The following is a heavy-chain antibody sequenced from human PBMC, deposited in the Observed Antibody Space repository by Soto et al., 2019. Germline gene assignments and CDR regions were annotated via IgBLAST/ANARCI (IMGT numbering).Heavy chain of an antibody. CDR3: AKDLGPRVVLPIYLFDY. J-gene: IGHJ4*02. CDR2: ISYDGSNK. Sequence: GGSLRLSCAASGFTFSSYGMHWVRQAPGKGLEWVAVISYDGSNKYYADSVKGRFTISRDNSKNTLYLQMNSLRAEDTAVYYCAKDLGPRVVLPIYLFDYWGQGTLVTVSS. V-gene: IGHV3-30*18. CDR1: GFTFSSYG. D-gene: IGHD3-3*01.